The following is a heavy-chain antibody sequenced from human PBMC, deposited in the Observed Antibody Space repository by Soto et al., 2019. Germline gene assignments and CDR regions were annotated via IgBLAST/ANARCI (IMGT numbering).Heavy chain of an antibody. CDR3: LIEYDILTGDAFDI. Sequence: QVPLVQSGAEVKKPGASVKVSCKASGYTFTSYGISWVRQAPGQGLEWMGWISAYNGNTNYAQKLQGRVTMTTDTSTSTAYMELRSLRSDDTAVYSCLIEYDILTGDAFDIWGQGTMVTVSS. V-gene: IGHV1-18*01. D-gene: IGHD3-9*01. J-gene: IGHJ3*02. CDR2: ISAYNGNT. CDR1: GYTFTSYG.